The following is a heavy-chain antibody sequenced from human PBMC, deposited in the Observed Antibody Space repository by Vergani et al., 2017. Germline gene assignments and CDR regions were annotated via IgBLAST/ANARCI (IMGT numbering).Heavy chain of an antibody. V-gene: IGHV1-18*01. J-gene: IGHJ4*02. CDR1: DYTFTNYG. CDR3: ARARAGRQWLAASGFDS. CDR2: ISAYNGDT. Sequence: QVQLVQSGAEVKKPGASVRVFCKASDYTFTNYGISWVRPAPGQGLEWMGWISAYNGDTNYAQKLHGRVTMTTDASTSTAYMELRSLRSDDTAVYYCARARAGRQWLAASGFDSWGQGTLVTVSS. D-gene: IGHD6-19*01.